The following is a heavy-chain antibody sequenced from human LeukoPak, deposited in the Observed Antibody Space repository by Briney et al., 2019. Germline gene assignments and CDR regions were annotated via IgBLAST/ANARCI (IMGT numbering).Heavy chain of an antibody. D-gene: IGHD1-26*01. CDR3: ARTIVGAEFDY. CDR2: INPSGGST. V-gene: IGHV1-46*01. CDR1: GYTFTSYY. J-gene: IGHJ4*02. Sequence: ASVKVSCKASGYTFTSYYMHWVRQAPGQGLEWMGIINPSGGSTSYAQKFQGRVTMTRDMSTSTVYMELSSLRSEDTAVYYCARTIVGAEFDYWGQGTLVTVSS.